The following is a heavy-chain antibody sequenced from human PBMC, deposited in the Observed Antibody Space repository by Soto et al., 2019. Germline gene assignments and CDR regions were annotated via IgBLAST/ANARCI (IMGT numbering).Heavy chain of an antibody. CDR1: GASISNSY. D-gene: IGHD3-3*01. Sequence: SETLSLTCTVSGASISNSYWSWIRQPPGKGLEWIGYIYYSGSTYYNPSLKSRVTISVDTSKNQFSLKLSSVTAADTAVYYCARSNPPYDFWSGYGGGVQFDYWGQGTLVTVSS. CDR3: ARSNPPYDFWSGYGGGVQFDY. V-gene: IGHV4-59*08. CDR2: IYYSGST. J-gene: IGHJ4*02.